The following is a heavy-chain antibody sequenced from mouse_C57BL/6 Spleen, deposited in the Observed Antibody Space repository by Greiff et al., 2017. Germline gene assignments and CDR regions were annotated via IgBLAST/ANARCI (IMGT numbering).Heavy chain of an antibody. CDR3: ARRGGYDNSFDY. V-gene: IGHV5-12*01. D-gene: IGHD2-2*01. CDR1: GFTFSDYY. Sequence: EVKLMESGGGLVQPGGSLKLSCAASGFTFSDYYMYWVRQTPEKRLEWVAYISNGGGSTYYPDTVKGRFTISRDNAKNTLYLQMSRLKSEDTAMYYCARRGGYDNSFDYWGQGTTLTVSS. J-gene: IGHJ2*01. CDR2: ISNGGGST.